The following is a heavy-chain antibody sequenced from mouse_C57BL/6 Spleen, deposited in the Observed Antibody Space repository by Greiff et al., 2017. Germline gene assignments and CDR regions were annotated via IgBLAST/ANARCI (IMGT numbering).Heavy chain of an antibody. CDR2: ISSGGSYT. J-gene: IGHJ4*01. CDR3: ARGDGRSYVDY. CDR1: GFTFSSYG. Sequence: EVQLMESGGDLVKPGGSLKLSCAASGFTFSSYGMSWVRQTPDKRLEWVATISSGGSYTYYPDSVKGRFTISRDNAKNTLYLQMSSLKSEDTAMDYCARGDGRSYVDYWGQGTSVTVSS. V-gene: IGHV5-6*01. D-gene: IGHD1-1*01.